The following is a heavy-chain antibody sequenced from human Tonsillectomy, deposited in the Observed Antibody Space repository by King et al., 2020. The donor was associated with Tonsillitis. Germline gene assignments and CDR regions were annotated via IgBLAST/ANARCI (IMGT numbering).Heavy chain of an antibody. J-gene: IGHJ4*02. CDR3: AKDPGYCSGGSCYGPIDY. Sequence: VQLVESGGGVVQPGGSLRLSCAASGFTFNSYGMHWVRQAPGKGLEWVAFIRYDGSNKYYADSVKGRFTISRDNSKNTLYLQMNSMRAEDTAVYYCAKDPGYCSGGSCYGPIDYGGKGTLVTVSS. CDR1: GFTFNSYG. V-gene: IGHV3-30*02. CDR2: IRYDGSNK. D-gene: IGHD2-15*01.